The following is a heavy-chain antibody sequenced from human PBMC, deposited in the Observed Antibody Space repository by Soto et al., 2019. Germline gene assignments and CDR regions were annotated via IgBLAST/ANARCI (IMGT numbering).Heavy chain of an antibody. Sequence: GASVKVSCKTSGYPFTDYFIHWVRQAPGQGLEWMGIISLYHHSTSYAQKFQGRLTVTADTSTTTVYMDLSSLTSEDSAVYWCARELYSCGGDCPYYMDYWGQGTQVTVSS. CDR3: ARELYSCGGDCPYYMDY. CDR2: ISLYHHST. V-gene: IGHV1-46*01. J-gene: IGHJ4*02. CDR1: GYPFTDYF. D-gene: IGHD2-21*02.